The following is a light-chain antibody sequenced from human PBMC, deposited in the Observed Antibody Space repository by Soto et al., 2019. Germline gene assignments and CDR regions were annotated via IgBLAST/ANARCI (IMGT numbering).Light chain of an antibody. J-gene: IGKJ2*01. V-gene: IGKV3-20*01. CDR2: ATS. Sequence: EIMLTQSPGTLSLSPGDRATLSCRASQSVSSSYFAWYQQKPGQAPRLLIFATSSRATGIPDRFSGSGSGTDFTLTISRLEPEDFAVYYCQQFGGSPPEYTFGQGAKLEI. CDR1: QSVSSSY. CDR3: QQFGGSPPEYT.